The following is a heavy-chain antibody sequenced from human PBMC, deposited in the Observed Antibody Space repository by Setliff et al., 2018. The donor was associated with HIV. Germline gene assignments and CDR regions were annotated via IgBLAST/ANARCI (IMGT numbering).Heavy chain of an antibody. J-gene: IGHJ5*02. D-gene: IGHD3-16*01. V-gene: IGHV4-38-2*02. CDR2: VYHSGKT. Sequence: NPSETLSLTCTVSGQFISDGYYWGWIRQPPGKGLDWIGSVYHSGKTYYNPSLKSRVTMSADTSKNQISLMLRSMTAADTAVYYCAKHDFGEGSCFDPWGQGSLVTVSS. CDR3: AKHDFGEGSCFDP. CDR1: GQFISDGYY.